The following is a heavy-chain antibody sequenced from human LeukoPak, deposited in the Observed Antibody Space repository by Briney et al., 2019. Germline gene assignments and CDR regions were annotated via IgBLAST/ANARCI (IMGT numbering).Heavy chain of an antibody. D-gene: IGHD2-2*02. CDR1: GYSISSGYY. CDR2: IYHSGST. J-gene: IGHJ5*02. CDR3: ARDTSEEYQLLYNWFDP. V-gene: IGHV4-38-2*02. Sequence: PSETLSLTCTVSGYSISSGYYWGWIRQPPGKGLEWIGSIYHSGSTYYNPSLKSRVTISVDTSKNQFSLKLSSVTAADTAVYYCARDTSEEYQLLYNWFDPWGQGTLVTVSS.